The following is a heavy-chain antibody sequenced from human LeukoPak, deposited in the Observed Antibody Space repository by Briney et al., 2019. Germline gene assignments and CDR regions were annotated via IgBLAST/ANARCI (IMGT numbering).Heavy chain of an antibody. Sequence: GESLKISCKGSGYSFTSYWIGWVRQMPGKGLEWIGIIYPGDSDTRYSPSFQGQVTISADKSISTAYLQWRSLKASDTAMYYCARSPAPVVTAIHGGSFDYWGQGTLVTVSS. CDR1: GYSFTSYW. J-gene: IGHJ4*02. CDR3: ARSPAPVVTAIHGGSFDY. V-gene: IGHV5-51*01. CDR2: IYPGDSDT. D-gene: IGHD2-21*02.